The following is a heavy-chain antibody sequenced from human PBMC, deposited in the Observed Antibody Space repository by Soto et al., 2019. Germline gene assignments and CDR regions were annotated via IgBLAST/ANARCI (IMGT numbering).Heavy chain of an antibody. CDR2: IYYSGST. D-gene: IGHD4-17*01. Sequence: SETLSLTCTVSGGSISSGDYYWSWIRQPPGKGLEWIGYIYYSGSTYYNPSLKSRVTISVDTSKNQFSLKLSSVTAADTAVYYCASGNDYGDYVADYWGQGTLVTVSS. V-gene: IGHV4-30-4*01. CDR1: GGSISSGDYY. CDR3: ASGNDYGDYVADY. J-gene: IGHJ4*02.